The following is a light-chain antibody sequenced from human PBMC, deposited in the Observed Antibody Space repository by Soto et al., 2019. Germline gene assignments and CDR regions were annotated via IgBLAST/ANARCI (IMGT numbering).Light chain of an antibody. V-gene: IGKV3-20*01. CDR2: GAS. CDR1: QSVSSNY. J-gene: IGKJ2*01. CDR3: QHYDSSAYT. Sequence: EIVLTQSPGTLSLSPGERATLSCRASQSVSSNYLAWYQQKPGQAPRLLIYGASSRATGIPDRFSGSGSGTDFTLTISRLEPEDFAVYYCQHYDSSAYTFGQGTTLEIK.